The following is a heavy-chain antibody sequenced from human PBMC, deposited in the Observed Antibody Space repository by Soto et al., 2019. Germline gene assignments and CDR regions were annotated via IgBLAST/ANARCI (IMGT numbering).Heavy chain of an antibody. D-gene: IGHD4-17*01. CDR1: GFTVSNNY. CDR2: IYSGGVT. Sequence: EVQLVESGGGLVQPGGSLRLSCAASGFTVSNNYMCWVRQAPGKGLEWVSLIYSGGVTHYADSVRGRFTISRDNSRNTLYLQMNSLRADDTAVYYCAKRGTTVTTSLWYWGQGTLVTVPS. V-gene: IGHV3-66*01. CDR3: AKRGTTVTTSLWY. J-gene: IGHJ4*02.